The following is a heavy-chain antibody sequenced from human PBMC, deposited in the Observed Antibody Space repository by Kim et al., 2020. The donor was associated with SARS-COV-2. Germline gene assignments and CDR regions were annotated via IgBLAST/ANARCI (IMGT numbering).Heavy chain of an antibody. CDR3: ARSGILNYYYGMDV. J-gene: IGHJ6*02. V-gene: IGHV4-39*01. CDR1: GGSISSSSYY. D-gene: IGHD3-3*02. Sequence: SETLSLTCTVSGGSISSSSYYWGWIRQPPGKGLEWIGDIYYSGSTYYNPSLKSRVTMSVDTSKNQFSLKLSSVTAADTAVYYCARSGILNYYYGMDVWGQGTTVTVSS. CDR2: IYYSGST.